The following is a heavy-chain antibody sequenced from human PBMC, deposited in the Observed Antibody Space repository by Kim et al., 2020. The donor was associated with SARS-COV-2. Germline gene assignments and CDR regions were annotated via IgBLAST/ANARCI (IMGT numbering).Heavy chain of an antibody. J-gene: IGHJ3*02. CDR2: ISSSGNTI. Sequence: GGSLRLSCAASGFTFSDFYMSWIRQAPGKGLEWVSYISSSGNTIYYADSVKGRFTISRDNAKNSLYLQMNSLRVEDTAVYYCARDGGARGQSTRNDAFDMCGQWTMVTVSS. D-gene: IGHD3-10*01. V-gene: IGHV3-11*01. CDR1: GFTFSDFY. CDR3: ARDGGARGQSTRNDAFDM.